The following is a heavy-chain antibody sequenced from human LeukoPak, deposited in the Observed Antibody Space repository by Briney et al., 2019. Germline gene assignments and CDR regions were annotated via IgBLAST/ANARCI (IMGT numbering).Heavy chain of an antibody. CDR3: ARASYYYGSGSPPGY. D-gene: IGHD3-10*01. CDR1: GFTFSSYG. CDR2: IWYDGSNK. V-gene: IGHV3-33*01. J-gene: IGHJ4*02. Sequence: SGGSLRLSCAASGFTFSSYGMHWVRQAPDKGLEWVAVIWYDGSNKYYADFVKGRFTISRDNSKNTLYLQMNSLRAEDTAVYYCARASYYYGSGSPPGYWGQGTLVTVSS.